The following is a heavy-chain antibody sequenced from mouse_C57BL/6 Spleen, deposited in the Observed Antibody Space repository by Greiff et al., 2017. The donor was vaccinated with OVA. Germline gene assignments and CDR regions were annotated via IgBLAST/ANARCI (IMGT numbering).Heavy chain of an antibody. V-gene: IGHV1-63*01. Sequence: VQLQQSGAELVRPGTSVKMSCNASGYTFTNYWIGWAKQRPGHGLEWIGDIYPGGGYTNYNEKFKGKATLTADKSSSTAYMQFSSLTSEDSAIYYCARWGVTSYFDYWGQGTTLTVSS. D-gene: IGHD2-2*01. CDR3: ARWGVTSYFDY. CDR1: GYTFTNYW. J-gene: IGHJ2*01. CDR2: IYPGGGYT.